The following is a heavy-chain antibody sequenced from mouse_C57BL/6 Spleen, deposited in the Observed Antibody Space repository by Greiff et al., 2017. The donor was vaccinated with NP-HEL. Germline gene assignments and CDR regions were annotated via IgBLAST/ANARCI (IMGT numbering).Heavy chain of an antibody. J-gene: IGHJ2*01. D-gene: IGHD2-4*01. V-gene: IGHV5-9*01. CDR1: GFTFSSYT. CDR2: ISGGGGNT. Sequence: EVQLVESGGGLVKPGGSLKLSCAASGFTFSSYTMSWVRQTPEKRLEWVATISGGGGNTYYPDSVQGRFTISRDNAKTTLYLQMRSLKSEDTALYYSASKVMITREYYFDDWGQGTTLTVSS. CDR3: ASKVMITREYYFDD.